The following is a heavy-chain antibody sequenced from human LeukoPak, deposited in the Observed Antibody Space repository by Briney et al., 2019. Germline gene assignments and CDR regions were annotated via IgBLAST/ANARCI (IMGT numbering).Heavy chain of an antibody. D-gene: IGHD6-19*01. CDR3: ARVWQWLVGDS. V-gene: IGHV3-48*01. Sequence: GGSLRLSCAASGFTFSSYSMNWVRQAPGKGLEWVSYIDSSSSSIYYADSVKGRSTIVRDNGKNSLYLQMNSLRADDTAVYYCARVWQWLVGDSWGQGTLVTVSS. CDR2: IDSSSSSI. CDR1: GFTFSSYS. J-gene: IGHJ5*02.